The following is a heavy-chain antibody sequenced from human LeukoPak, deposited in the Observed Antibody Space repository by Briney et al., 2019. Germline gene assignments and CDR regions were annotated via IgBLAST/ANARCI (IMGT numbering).Heavy chain of an antibody. CDR3: ALQIYVNSSRNWFDA. J-gene: IGHJ5*02. D-gene: IGHD4-23*01. V-gene: IGHV3-53*01. Sequence: PGGSLRLSCAASGFIVNNNYVTWARQAPGKGLEWVSIIYGGGSTYYADSVKGRFTISRDNSKNTLYLQMNSLTAEDTAVYYCALQIYVNSSRNWFDACSEGTLVTVSS. CDR1: GFIVNNNY. CDR2: IYGGGST.